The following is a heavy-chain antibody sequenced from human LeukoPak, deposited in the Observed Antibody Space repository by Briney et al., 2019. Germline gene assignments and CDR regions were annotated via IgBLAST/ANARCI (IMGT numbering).Heavy chain of an antibody. J-gene: IGHJ3*02. Sequence: SDTLSLTCTVSGGSISSYYWSWIRQPAGKGLEWIGYIYYSGSTNYNPSLKSRVTISVDTSKNQFSLKLSSVTAADTAVYYCARDLMVDPAFDIWGQGTMVTVSS. V-gene: IGHV4-59*01. CDR1: GGSISSYY. D-gene: IGHD2-8*02. CDR3: ARDLMVDPAFDI. CDR2: IYYSGST.